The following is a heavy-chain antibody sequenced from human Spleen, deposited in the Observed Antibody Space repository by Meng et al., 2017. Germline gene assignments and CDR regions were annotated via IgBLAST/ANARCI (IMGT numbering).Heavy chain of an antibody. D-gene: IGHD1-26*01. V-gene: IGHV3-30*08. J-gene: IGHJ4*02. CDR1: PLSFSFYA. CDR2: ISYDGSNK. Sequence: GESLKISCAASPLSFSFYAMSWVRQAPGKGLEWVAVISYDGSNKYYADSVKGRFTISRDNSKNTLYLQMNSLRAEDTAVYYCARGISGGSYLTRAFDYWGQGTLVTVSS. CDR3: ARGISGGSYLTRAFDY.